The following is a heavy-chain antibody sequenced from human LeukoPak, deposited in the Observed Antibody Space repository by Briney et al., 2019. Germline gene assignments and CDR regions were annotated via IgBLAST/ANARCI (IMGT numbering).Heavy chain of an antibody. J-gene: IGHJ4*02. D-gene: IGHD1-26*01. CDR3: AREVSASGSPERDFDY. Sequence: SETLSLTCTVSGGSISAYYWTWMRQPAGKGLEWIGRIHASGTTNYNPPLKSRLTMSMDTSKNQFSLNLSSVTAADTAVYYCAREVSASGSPERDFDYWGQGTLVTVSS. CDR1: GGSISAYY. V-gene: IGHV4-4*07. CDR2: IHASGTT.